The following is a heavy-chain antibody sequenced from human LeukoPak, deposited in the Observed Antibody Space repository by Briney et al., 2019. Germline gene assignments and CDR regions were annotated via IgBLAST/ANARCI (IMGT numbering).Heavy chain of an antibody. CDR1: GGSISSSSYY. Sequence: SETLSLTCTVSGGSISSSSYYWGWIRQPPGKGLEWIGSIYYSGSTYYNPSLKSRVTISVEKSKNQLSLKLSSVTAADTAVYYCARDYHYMIVVVWGQGTLVTVSS. V-gene: IGHV4-39*07. D-gene: IGHD3-22*01. CDR3: ARDYHYMIVVV. CDR2: IYYSGST. J-gene: IGHJ4*02.